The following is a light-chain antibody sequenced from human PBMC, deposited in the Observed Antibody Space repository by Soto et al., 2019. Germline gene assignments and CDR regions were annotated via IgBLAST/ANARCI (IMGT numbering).Light chain of an antibody. V-gene: IGKV3D-20*02. Sequence: EIGLTQSPGTLSLSPGERATLSCRASQSVSSSYLAWYQQKPGQAPRLLIYDASSRATGIPARFSGRGSGTEFTLTINSLQSEDFAVYYCQQYRNWPRTFGQGTKVDIK. J-gene: IGKJ1*01. CDR1: QSVSSSY. CDR3: QQYRNWPRT. CDR2: DAS.